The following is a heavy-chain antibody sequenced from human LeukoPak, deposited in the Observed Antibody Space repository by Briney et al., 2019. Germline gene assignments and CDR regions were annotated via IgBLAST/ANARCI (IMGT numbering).Heavy chain of an antibody. J-gene: IGHJ4*02. Sequence: GGSLRLSCAASGFTFSSYSFNWVRQAPGKGLEWVSSISTVTTYIYYSDSVQGRFTISRDNAKNSLYLQMNSLRAEDTAVYYCARDLGGNFEFWGQGTLVTVSS. D-gene: IGHD4-23*01. CDR3: ARDLGGNFEF. V-gene: IGHV3-21*06. CDR2: ISTVTTYI. CDR1: GFTFSSYS.